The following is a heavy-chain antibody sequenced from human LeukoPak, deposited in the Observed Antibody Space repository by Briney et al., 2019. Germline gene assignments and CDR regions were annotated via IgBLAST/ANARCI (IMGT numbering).Heavy chain of an antibody. J-gene: IGHJ4*02. V-gene: IGHV3-30*18. CDR1: GFTFSSYG. CDR2: ISYDGSNK. CDR3: AKDRWQQLENYFDY. D-gene: IGHD6-13*01. Sequence: GGSLRLSCAASGFTFSSYGMHWVRQAPGKGLEWVAVISYDGSNKYYADSVQGRFTISRDNSKNTLYLQMNSLRAEDTAVYYCAKDRWQQLENYFDYWGQGTLVTVSS.